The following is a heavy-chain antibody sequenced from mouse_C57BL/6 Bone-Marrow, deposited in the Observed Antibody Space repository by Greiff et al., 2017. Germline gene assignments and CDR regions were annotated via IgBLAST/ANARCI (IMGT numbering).Heavy chain of an antibody. J-gene: IGHJ2*01. V-gene: IGHV1-63*01. CDR3: ARSLWDLFDY. CDR1: GYTFTNYW. Sequence: VHLVESGAELVRPGTSVKMSCKASGYTFTNYWIGWAKQRPGHGLEWIGDIYPGGGYTNYNEKFKGKATLTADKSSSTAYMQFSSLTSEDSAIYYCARSLWDLFDYWGQGTTLTVSS. CDR2: IYPGGGYT. D-gene: IGHD4-1*01.